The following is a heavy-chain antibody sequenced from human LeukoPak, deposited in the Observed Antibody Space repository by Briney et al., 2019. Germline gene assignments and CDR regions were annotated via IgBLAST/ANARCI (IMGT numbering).Heavy chain of an antibody. V-gene: IGHV1-18*01. CDR2: ISAYNGNT. CDR1: GYTFTSYG. Sequence: GASVKVSCKASGYTFTSYGISWVRQAPGQGLEWMGWISAYNGNTNYAQKLQGRVTMTTDTTTSTAYMELRSLRSDDTAVYYCARDLHYYDSSGYSARWGQGTLVTVSS. J-gene: IGHJ4*02. D-gene: IGHD3-22*01. CDR3: ARDLHYYDSSGYSAR.